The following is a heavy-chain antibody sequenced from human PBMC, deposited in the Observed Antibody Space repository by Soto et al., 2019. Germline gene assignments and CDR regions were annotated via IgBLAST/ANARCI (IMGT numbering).Heavy chain of an antibody. CDR2: INPNSGGT. D-gene: IGHD3-10*01. J-gene: IGHJ6*02. Sequence: GASVKVSCKSSGYTFTGYYIHWVRQAPGQGLECMGWINPNSGGTNYAQKFQGRVTMTRDTSISTAYMELSRLRSDDTAVYYCARDTQELLWFGELSDYYYGMDVWGQGTTVTVSS. CDR3: ARDTQELLWFGELSDYYYGMDV. CDR1: GYTFTGYY. V-gene: IGHV1-2*02.